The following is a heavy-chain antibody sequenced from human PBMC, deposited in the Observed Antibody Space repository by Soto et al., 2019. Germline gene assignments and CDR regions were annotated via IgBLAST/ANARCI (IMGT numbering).Heavy chain of an antibody. J-gene: IGHJ6*02. CDR1: GFSLSTSGVG. V-gene: IGHV2-5*02. Sequence: QITLKESGPPLVKPTQTLTLTCTFSGFSLSTSGVGVGWIRQPPGKALEWLALIYWDDDKRYSPSLRSRLTITKDTSKHQVVLTMTNMDPVDTATYYCAHRTIQVYGMDVWGQGTTVTVSS. D-gene: IGHD5-18*01. CDR3: AHRTIQVYGMDV. CDR2: IYWDDDK.